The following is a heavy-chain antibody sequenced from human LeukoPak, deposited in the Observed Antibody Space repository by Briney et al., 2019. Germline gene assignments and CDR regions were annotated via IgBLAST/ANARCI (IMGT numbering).Heavy chain of an antibody. CDR1: GGSFRGYY. Sequence: SETLSLTCAVYGGSFRGYYWSWIRQPPGKGLEWIGEINHSGSTNYNPSLKSRVTISLATSMKKFSLKLNSVTAADTAVYYCASTERCSTTCPLDYWGQGTLVTVSS. CDR3: ASTERCSTTCPLDY. J-gene: IGHJ4*02. CDR2: INHSGST. V-gene: IGHV4-34*01. D-gene: IGHD2-2*01.